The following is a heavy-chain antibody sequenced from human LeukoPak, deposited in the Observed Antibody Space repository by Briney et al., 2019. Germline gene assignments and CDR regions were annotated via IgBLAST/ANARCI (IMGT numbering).Heavy chain of an antibody. CDR2: ISYDGTNK. V-gene: IGHV3-30-3*01. D-gene: IGHD6-13*01. Sequence: PGGSLRLSCAASGFIFSNYAMHWVRQAPGKGLEWVAVISYDGTNKYYVDSVKGRFTISRDNSNNTLYLQMNSLSTEDTSIYYCARDIAAAGRGSFHIWGQGTMVTVSS. CDR1: GFIFSNYA. CDR3: ARDIAAAGRGSFHI. J-gene: IGHJ3*02.